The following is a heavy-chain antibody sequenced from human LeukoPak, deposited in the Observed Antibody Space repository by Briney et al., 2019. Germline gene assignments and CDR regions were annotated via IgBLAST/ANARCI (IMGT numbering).Heavy chain of an antibody. Sequence: PGGSLRLSCTASGFTFSTYSMNWVRQAPGQGLDWVSAISDSGVTAYYADSVKGRFTIFRDNSESTVYLQMNRLRAEDTAVYYCANLNAPYWGNFDNWGQGTRVTVSS. D-gene: IGHD3-16*01. V-gene: IGHV3-23*01. CDR1: GFTFSTYS. CDR2: ISDSGVTA. CDR3: ANLNAPYWGNFDN. J-gene: IGHJ4*02.